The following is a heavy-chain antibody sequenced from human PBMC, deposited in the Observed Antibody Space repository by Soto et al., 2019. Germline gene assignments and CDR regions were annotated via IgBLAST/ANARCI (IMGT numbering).Heavy chain of an antibody. CDR1: GYTFTSYA. CDR3: ARSIVVVTALDY. CDR2: INAGNGNT. J-gene: IGHJ4*02. D-gene: IGHD2-21*02. Sequence: QVQLVQSGAEEKKPGASVKVSCKASGYTFTSYAMHWVRQAPGQRLEWMGWINAGNGNTKYSQMFQGRVTITRDTSASTAYMELSSLRSEDTAVYYCARSIVVVTALDYWGKGTLVTVSS. V-gene: IGHV1-3*05.